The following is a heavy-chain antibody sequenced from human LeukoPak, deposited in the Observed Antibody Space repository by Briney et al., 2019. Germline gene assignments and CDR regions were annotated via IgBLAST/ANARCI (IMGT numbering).Heavy chain of an antibody. J-gene: IGHJ4*02. CDR2: IGSNGDNT. V-gene: IGHV3-64D*06. CDR1: GFTFSTYV. CDR3: VRGTGY. Sequence: GGSLRLSCSVSGFTFSTYVMHWVGQAPGKGLEYVSAIGSNGDNTYYADSVKGRFTISRDNSKNTLYLQMSSLRADDTAVYYCVRGTGYWGQGTLVTVSS.